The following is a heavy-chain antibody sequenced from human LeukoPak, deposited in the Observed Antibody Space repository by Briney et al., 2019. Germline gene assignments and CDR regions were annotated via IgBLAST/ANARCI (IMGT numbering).Heavy chain of an antibody. CDR2: ISYDGSNK. CDR3: ARDSSYEVTGVDY. CDR1: GFTFSSYA. V-gene: IGHV3-30-3*01. Sequence: PGGSLRLSCAASGFTFSSYAMHWVRQAPGKGLEWVAVISYDGSNKYYADSVKGRFTISRDNSKNTLYLQMNGLRAEDTAVYYCARDSSYEVTGVDYWGQGTLVTVSS. D-gene: IGHD6-13*01. J-gene: IGHJ4*02.